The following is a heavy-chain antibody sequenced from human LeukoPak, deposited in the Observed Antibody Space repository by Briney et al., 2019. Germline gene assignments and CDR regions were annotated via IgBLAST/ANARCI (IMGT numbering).Heavy chain of an antibody. CDR3: ARDVYCTNGVCYKTLDY. J-gene: IGHJ4*02. CDR1: GFTFSSYW. Sequence: GGSLRLSCAASGFTFSSYWMHWVRQTPGKGLVWVSHINSDGSSTSYADSVKGRFTISRDNAKNTLYLQMNSLRAEDTAMYYCARDVYCTNGVCYKTLDYWGQGTLVTVSS. CDR2: INSDGSST. V-gene: IGHV3-74*01. D-gene: IGHD2-8*01.